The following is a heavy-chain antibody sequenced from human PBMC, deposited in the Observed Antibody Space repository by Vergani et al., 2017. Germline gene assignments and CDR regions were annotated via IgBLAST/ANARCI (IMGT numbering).Heavy chain of an antibody. CDR1: GGTFSSYT. J-gene: IGHJ6*02. D-gene: IGHD3-22*01. CDR3: ARGPYYYDSSGYYYYYYGMDV. CDR2: IIPILGIA. Sequence: QVQLVQSGAEVKKPGSSVKVSCKASGGTFSSYTISWVRQAPGQGLEWMGRIIPILGIANYAQKFQGRVTITADKSTSTAYMELSRLRSEDTAVYYCARGPYYYDSSGYYYYYYGMDVWGQGTTVTVSS. V-gene: IGHV1-69*02.